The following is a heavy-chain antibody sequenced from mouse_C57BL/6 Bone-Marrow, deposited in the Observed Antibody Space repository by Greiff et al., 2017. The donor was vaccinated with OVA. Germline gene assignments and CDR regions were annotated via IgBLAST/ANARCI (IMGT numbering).Heavy chain of an antibody. J-gene: IGHJ2*01. D-gene: IGHD1-1*01. CDR3: ARKRGFYY. CDR1: GYSFTGYY. V-gene: IGHV1-42*01. CDR2: INPSTGGT. Sequence: VQLQQSGPELVKPGASVKISCKASGYSFTGYYMNWVKQSPEKSLEWIGEINPSTGGTTYNQKFKAKATLTVDKSSSTAYMQLQSLTSEDSAVYYCARKRGFYYWGQGTTLTVSS.